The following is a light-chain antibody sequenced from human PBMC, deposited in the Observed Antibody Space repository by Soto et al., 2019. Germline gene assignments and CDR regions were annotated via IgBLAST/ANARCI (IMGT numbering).Light chain of an antibody. Sequence: EIVLPKSPGPLSLSPGDRSTLSCMASQSVSSSYLAWYQQKPGQAPGLLIYGASSRATGIPDRFSGGGSGTDFTLTISRLEPEDFAVYYCQQDGRSPWTFGQGTKVDNK. CDR2: GAS. CDR3: QQDGRSPWT. V-gene: IGKV3-20*01. CDR1: QSVSSSY. J-gene: IGKJ1*01.